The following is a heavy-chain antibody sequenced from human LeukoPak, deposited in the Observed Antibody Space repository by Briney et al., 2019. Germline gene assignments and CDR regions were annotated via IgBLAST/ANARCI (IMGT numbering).Heavy chain of an antibody. J-gene: IGHJ4*02. CDR3: ARADSSGYSLDENFDY. CDR2: ISAYNGNT. D-gene: IGHD3-22*01. CDR1: GYTFTSYG. Sequence: ASVKVSCKASGYTFTSYGISWVRQAPGQGLEWMGWISAYNGNTNYAQKLQGRVTITADKSTNTAYMELSSLRSEDTAFYYCARADSSGYSLDENFDYWGQGTLVTVSS. V-gene: IGHV1-18*01.